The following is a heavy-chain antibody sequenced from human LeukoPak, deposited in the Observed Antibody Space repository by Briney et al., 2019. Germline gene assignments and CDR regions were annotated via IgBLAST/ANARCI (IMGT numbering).Heavy chain of an antibody. CDR3: ARVYYDSSGYFYFDY. J-gene: IGHJ4*02. D-gene: IGHD3-22*01. Sequence: ASVKVSCKASGYTFTSCYMHWVRQAPGQGLEWMGIINPSGGSTSYAQKFQGRVTMTRDTSTSTVYMELSSLRSEDTAVYYCARVYYDSSGYFYFDYWGQGTLVTVSS. CDR2: INPSGGST. CDR1: GYTFTSCY. V-gene: IGHV1-46*01.